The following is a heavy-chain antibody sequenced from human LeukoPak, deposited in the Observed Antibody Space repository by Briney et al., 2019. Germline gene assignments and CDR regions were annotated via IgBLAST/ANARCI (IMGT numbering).Heavy chain of an antibody. CDR1: GGSISSNNW. D-gene: IGHD5-18*01. J-gene: IGHJ4*02. CDR2: IYHDGST. V-gene: IGHV4-4*02. Sequence: SETLSLTCAVSGGSISSNNWWIWVRQSPEKGLEWIGEIYHDGSTNYNPSLKSRVTISMDKSKNQLSLKLNFVTAADTAVYYCARDRGGYTYSHDYWGQGTLVIVSS. CDR3: ARDRGGYTYSHDY.